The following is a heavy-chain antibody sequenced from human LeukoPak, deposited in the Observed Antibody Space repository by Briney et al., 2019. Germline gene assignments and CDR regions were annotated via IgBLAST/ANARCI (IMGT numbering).Heavy chain of an antibody. J-gene: IGHJ4*02. Sequence: SETLSLTCAVYGGSFSGYYWSWIRQPPGKGLEWIGEINHSGSTNYNPSLKSRVTISVDTSKNQFSLKLSSVTAADTAVYYCARPYDYIWGSPTPFDYWGQGTLVTVSS. CDR3: ARPYDYIWGSPTPFDY. CDR2: INHSGST. CDR1: GGSFSGYY. V-gene: IGHV4-34*01. D-gene: IGHD3-16*01.